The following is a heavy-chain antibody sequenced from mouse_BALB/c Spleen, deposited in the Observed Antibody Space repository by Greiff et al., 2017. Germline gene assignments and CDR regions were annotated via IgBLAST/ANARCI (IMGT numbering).Heavy chain of an antibody. J-gene: IGHJ4*01. CDR1: GFNIKDTY. Sequence: EVQLQQSGAELVKPGASVKLSCTASGFNIKDTYMHWVKQRPEQGLEWIGRIDPENGNTIYDPKFQGKASITADTSSNTAYLQLSSLTSEDTAVYYCARLHYYGSSSYARDYWGQGTSGTVSS. CDR2: IDPENGNT. D-gene: IGHD1-1*01. CDR3: ARLHYYGSSSYARDY. V-gene: IGHV14-3*02.